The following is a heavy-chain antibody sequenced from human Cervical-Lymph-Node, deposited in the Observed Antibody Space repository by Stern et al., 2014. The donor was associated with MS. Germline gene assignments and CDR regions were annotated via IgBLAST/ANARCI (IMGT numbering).Heavy chain of an antibody. CDR3: AKDRWRGTVGYFDY. Sequence: VQLVESGGGVVQPGRSLRLSCEASGFTFSTYGMHWVRQAPGKGLEGVAVMSFDGRRICYSDYVQDRFAISRDNSKNTLYLQMNSLRAEDTAVYYCAKDRWRGTVGYFDYWGQGTLVTVSS. J-gene: IGHJ4*02. CDR2: MSFDGRRI. CDR1: GFTFSTYG. D-gene: IGHD5-24*01. V-gene: IGHV3-30*18.